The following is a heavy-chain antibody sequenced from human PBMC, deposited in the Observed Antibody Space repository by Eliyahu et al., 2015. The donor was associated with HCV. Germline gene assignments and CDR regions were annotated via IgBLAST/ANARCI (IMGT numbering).Heavy chain of an antibody. CDR1: GXXFLAFX. J-gene: IGHJ6*02. CDR3: AGLRGVIFYNYHTMDV. Sequence: QVQLHQWGAGLLKPSGXLSLTCAVYGXXFLAFXWTWIXQSXGRGLEWXGEITQSGSTNYNPSLQSRLTISVDASKSQFSLRLSSVSAADTGVYYCAGLRGVIFYNYHTMDVWGQGTPVAVSS. V-gene: IGHV4-34*01. CDR2: ITQSGST. D-gene: IGHD3-10*01.